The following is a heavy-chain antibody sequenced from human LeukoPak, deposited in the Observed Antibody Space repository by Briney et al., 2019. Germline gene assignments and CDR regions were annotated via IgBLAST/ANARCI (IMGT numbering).Heavy chain of an antibody. D-gene: IGHD5-18*01. J-gene: IGHJ4*02. CDR3: ARDWSIGHSYGRRIDY. CDR1: GYTFTSYG. V-gene: IGHV1-18*01. CDR2: ISAYNGNT. Sequence: ASVKVSCKASGYTFTSYGISWVRQAPGQGLEWMGWISAYNGNTNYAQKLQGRVTMTTDTSTSTAYMELRSLRSDDTAVYYCARDWSIGHSYGRRIDYWGQGTLVTVSS.